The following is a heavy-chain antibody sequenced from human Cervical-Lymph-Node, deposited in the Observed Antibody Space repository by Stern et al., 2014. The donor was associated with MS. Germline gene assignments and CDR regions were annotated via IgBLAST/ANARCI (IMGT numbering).Heavy chain of an antibody. Sequence: VQLVQSGAEVKKPGSSVKVSCKASGGTFSSYAISWVRQAPRQGLEWMGGVIPIFGTANYAQKFQGRVTITADESTSTAYMELSSLRSEDTAVYYCARDHCSGGSCYEYFQHWGQGTLVTVSS. V-gene: IGHV1-69*01. J-gene: IGHJ1*01. CDR3: ARDHCSGGSCYEYFQH. CDR2: VIPIFGTA. D-gene: IGHD2-15*01. CDR1: GGTFSSYA.